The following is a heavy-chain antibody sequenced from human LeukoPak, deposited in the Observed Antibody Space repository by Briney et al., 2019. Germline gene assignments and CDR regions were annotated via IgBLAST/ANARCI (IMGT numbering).Heavy chain of an antibody. CDR2: ISGSGGST. D-gene: IGHD5-18*01. J-gene: IGHJ4*02. V-gene: IGHV3-23*01. Sequence: GGSLRLSCAASGFTFSSYAMSWVRQAPGKGLEWVSAISGSGGSTYYADSVKGRFTISRDNSKNTLYLQINSLRAEDTAVYYCANGSSYGPAAFDYWGQGTLVTVSS. CDR1: GFTFSSYA. CDR3: ANGSSYGPAAFDY.